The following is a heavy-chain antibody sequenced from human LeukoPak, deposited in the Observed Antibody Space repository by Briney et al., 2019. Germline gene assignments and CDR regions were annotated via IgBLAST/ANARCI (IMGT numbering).Heavy chain of an antibody. D-gene: IGHD2-15*01. V-gene: IGHV4-59*01. CDR1: SGSISSYY. Sequence: SETPSLTCTVSSGSISSYYWSWIRQPPGKGLEWIGYIHYTGSTNYNPSLKSRVTISVDTSKNQFSLKLSSVTAADTAVYYCARGGYSRHPDYWGQGTLVTVSS. J-gene: IGHJ4*02. CDR3: ARGGYSRHPDY. CDR2: IHYTGST.